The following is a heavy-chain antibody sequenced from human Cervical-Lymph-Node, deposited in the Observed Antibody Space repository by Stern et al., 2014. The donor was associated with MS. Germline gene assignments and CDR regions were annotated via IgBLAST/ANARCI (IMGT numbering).Heavy chain of an antibody. V-gene: IGHV4-61*02. D-gene: IGHD4-17*01. J-gene: IGHJ3*02. Sequence: VQLVESGPGLVKASQTLSLTCTVSGDSISNGSHYWSWIRQPAGKGLEWIGRMYTSGSTNYNPSLKSRATIHGTTSKTHFPLKLSSVTAADTAVYYCARDCRLRRKGAPDAFDIWGQGTMVTVSS. CDR1: GDSISNGSHY. CDR3: ARDCRLRRKGAPDAFDI. CDR2: MYTSGST.